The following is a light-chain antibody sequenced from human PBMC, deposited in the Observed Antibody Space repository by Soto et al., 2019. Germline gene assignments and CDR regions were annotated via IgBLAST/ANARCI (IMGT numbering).Light chain of an antibody. CDR1: QSINNR. CDR2: DAS. CDR3: QQFIDGWT. Sequence: IQMTQSPSTLSASIGDRVTITCRASQSINNRLAWYQQMPGKAPNLLISDASSLESGVPSRFRGSGSETEFTLTISGLQPDDFATYYCQQFIDGWTFGQGTKVEIK. V-gene: IGKV1-5*01. J-gene: IGKJ1*01.